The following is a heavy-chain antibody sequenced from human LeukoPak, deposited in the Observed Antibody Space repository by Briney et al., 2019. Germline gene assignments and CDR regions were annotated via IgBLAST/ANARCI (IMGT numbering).Heavy chain of an antibody. CDR3: ARDYSSSYYFDY. Sequence: ASVKVSCKASGYTFTGYYMHWVRQAPGQGLEWMGRINPNSGGTNYAPKFQGRVTMTRDTSISTAYMELSRLRSDDTAVYYCARDYSSSYYFDYWGQGTLVTVSS. D-gene: IGHD6-6*01. J-gene: IGHJ4*02. V-gene: IGHV1-2*06. CDR2: INPNSGGT. CDR1: GYTFTGYY.